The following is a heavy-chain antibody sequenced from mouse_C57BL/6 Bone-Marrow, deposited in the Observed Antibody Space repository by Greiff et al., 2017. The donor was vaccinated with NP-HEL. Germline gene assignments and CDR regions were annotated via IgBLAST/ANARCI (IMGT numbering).Heavy chain of an antibody. CDR3: ARTNYYGSGYFDY. J-gene: IGHJ2*01. V-gene: IGHV5-4*03. CDR1: GFTFSSYA. D-gene: IGHD1-1*01. CDR2: ISDGGSYT. Sequence: DVKLVESGGGLVKPGGSLKLSCAASGFTFSSYAMSWVRQTPEKRLEWVATISDGGSYTYYPDNVKGRFTISRDNAKNNLYLQMSHLKSEDTAMYYCARTNYYGSGYFDYWGQGTTLTVSS.